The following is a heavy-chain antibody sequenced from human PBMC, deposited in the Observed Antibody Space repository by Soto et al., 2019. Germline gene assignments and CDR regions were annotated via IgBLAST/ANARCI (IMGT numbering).Heavy chain of an antibody. CDR3: ARTPGTYYYGSGDLTY. J-gene: IGHJ4*02. Sequence: ASVKVSCKASGYTFTGYYMHWVRQAPGQGLEWMGWINPNSGGTNYAQKFQGWVTMTRDTSISTAYMELSRLRSDDTAVYYCARTPGTYYYGSGDLTYWGQGTLVTVSS. CDR2: INPNSGGT. V-gene: IGHV1-2*04. D-gene: IGHD3-10*01. CDR1: GYTFTGYY.